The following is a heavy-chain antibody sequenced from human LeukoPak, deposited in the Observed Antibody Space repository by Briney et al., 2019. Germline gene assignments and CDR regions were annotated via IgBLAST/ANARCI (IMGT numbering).Heavy chain of an antibody. CDR1: GFPVRTNN. J-gene: IGHJ4*02. CDR2: IYSGGST. D-gene: IGHD1-26*01. V-gene: IGHV3-53*04. CDR3: ASSTPLVGATGPFDY. Sequence: GGPLRLSGPASGFPVRTNNRTWFRQPPGKGLKGVSVIYSGGSTYYADSVKGRFTISRHNSKNTLYLQMNSLRAEDTAVYYCASSTPLVGATGPFDYWGQGTLVTVSS.